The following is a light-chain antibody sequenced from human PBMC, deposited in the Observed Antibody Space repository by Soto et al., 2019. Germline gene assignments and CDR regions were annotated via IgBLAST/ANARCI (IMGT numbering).Light chain of an antibody. CDR2: GAS. CDR3: QQYNSHRT. CDR1: QIFSSTS. V-gene: IGKV3-20*01. J-gene: IGKJ1*01. Sequence: EVWLTQSPGTLSLSPGERATLSCRASQIFSSTSLAWYQQKPGQAPRLLIYGASNRATGIPARLSGSGSGTEFTLTISSLQPDDFATYFCQQYNSHRTFGQGTKVDIK.